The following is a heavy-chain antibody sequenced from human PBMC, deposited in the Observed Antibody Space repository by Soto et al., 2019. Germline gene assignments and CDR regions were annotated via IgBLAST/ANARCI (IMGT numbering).Heavy chain of an antibody. D-gene: IGHD2-2*01. CDR3: ATEESTNQDSTCFDP. J-gene: IGHJ5*02. V-gene: IGHV4-39*02. Sequence: PSETLSLTCIVSGVSISSSTQYWAWIRQPPGKGLEWLASIYSSGRTYYNPPLKSRLTISIDTSKNQFSLKLSSVTAADTAVYYCATEESTNQDSTCFDPWGQGTLVTVSS. CDR1: GVSISSSTQY. CDR2: IYSSGRT.